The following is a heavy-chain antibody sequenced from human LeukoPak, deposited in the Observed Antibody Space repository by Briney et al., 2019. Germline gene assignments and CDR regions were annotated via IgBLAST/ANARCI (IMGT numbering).Heavy chain of an antibody. D-gene: IGHD3-3*01. Sequence: ASVKVSCKASGYTFTGYYMHWVRQAPGQGLEWMGWINPNSGGTNYAQKLQGRVTMTTDTSTSTAYMELRSLRSDDTAVYYCARRSGYYSGWFDPWGQGTLVTVSS. CDR3: ARRSGYYSGWFDP. V-gene: IGHV1-2*02. CDR2: INPNSGGT. J-gene: IGHJ5*02. CDR1: GYTFTGYY.